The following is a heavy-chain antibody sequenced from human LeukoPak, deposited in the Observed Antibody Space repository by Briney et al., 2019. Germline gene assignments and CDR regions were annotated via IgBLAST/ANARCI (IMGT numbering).Heavy chain of an antibody. CDR3: AGEEMTTYYYFDY. J-gene: IGHJ4*02. D-gene: IGHD4-17*01. V-gene: IGHV4-34*01. Sequence: PSETLSLTCAVYGGSFSGYYWSWIRQPPGKGLEWIGEINHSGSTNYNPSLKSRVTISVDTSKNQFSLKLSSVTAVDTAVYYCAGEEMTTYYYFDYWGQGTLVTVSS. CDR1: GGSFSGYY. CDR2: INHSGST.